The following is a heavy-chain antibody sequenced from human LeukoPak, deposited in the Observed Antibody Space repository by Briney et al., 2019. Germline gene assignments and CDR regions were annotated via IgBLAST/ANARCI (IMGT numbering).Heavy chain of an antibody. CDR2: IYYSGST. V-gene: IGHV4-59*01. CDR3: ARGPRGYSYGYLGY. CDR1: GGSISSYY. J-gene: IGHJ4*02. Sequence: SETLSLTCTVSGGSISSYYWSWIRQPPGKGLEWIGYIYYSGSTNYNPSLKSRVTISVDASKNQFSLKLSSVTAADTAVYYCARGPRGYSYGYLGYWGQGTLVTVSS. D-gene: IGHD5-18*01.